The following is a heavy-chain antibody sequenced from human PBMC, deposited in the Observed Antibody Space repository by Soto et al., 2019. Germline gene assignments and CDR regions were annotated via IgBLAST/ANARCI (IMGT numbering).Heavy chain of an antibody. J-gene: IGHJ5*02. Sequence: QEQLVQSGGGVVQPGRSLRLSCAASGFKFNSYGMHWVRQAPGKGLEWVAVIRYDGSDTSYGDSVKGRFTISRDNSTNTLHLQLSSLRVDDTAVYYCARDRFGGTEGTNWLDPWGQGSLVTVSS. V-gene: IGHV3-33*01. CDR3: ARDRFGGTEGTNWLDP. CDR1: GFKFNSYG. CDR2: IRYDGSDT. D-gene: IGHD3-10*01.